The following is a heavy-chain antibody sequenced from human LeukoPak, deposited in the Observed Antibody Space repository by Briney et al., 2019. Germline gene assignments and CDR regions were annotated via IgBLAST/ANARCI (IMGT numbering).Heavy chain of an antibody. CDR1: GYTFTGYY. J-gene: IGHJ4*02. Sequence: GASVKVSCKASGYTFTGYYMHWVRQAPGQGLEWMGWINPNSGGTNYAQKFQGRVTMTRDTSISTAYMELSRLRSDDTAVYYCARIPRYYGSGSYYNPCLDYWGQGTLVTVSS. D-gene: IGHD3-10*01. CDR2: INPNSGGT. V-gene: IGHV1-2*02. CDR3: ARIPRYYGSGSYYNPCLDY.